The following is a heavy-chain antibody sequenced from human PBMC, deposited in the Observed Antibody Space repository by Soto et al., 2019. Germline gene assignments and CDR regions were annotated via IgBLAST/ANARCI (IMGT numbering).Heavy chain of an antibody. CDR2: INPYNGNT. D-gene: IGHD3-16*01. CDR3: ARDWFGIDY. Sequence: QVQLVQSGAEVKKPGASVKVSCKASGYTFTSYGIIWVRQAPGQGLEWMGRINPYNGNTNYAQKLQGRVTMTTDTPTNTAEMELRSLRSDDTAVYYCARDWFGIDYWGQGTLVNVSS. CDR1: GYTFTSYG. J-gene: IGHJ4*02. V-gene: IGHV1-18*01.